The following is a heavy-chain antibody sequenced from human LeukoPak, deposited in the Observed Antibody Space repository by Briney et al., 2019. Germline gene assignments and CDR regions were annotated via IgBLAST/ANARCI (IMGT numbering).Heavy chain of an antibody. J-gene: IGHJ4*02. Sequence: PGGSLRLSCAASGFTFSSYWMSWVRQAPGKGLEWVANIKQDGSEKFYVDSVRGRFTISRDNAKKSLYLQMNSLRAEDTAVYYCARDYPGFPDDIRQADRFDYWGQGTQVTVSS. D-gene: IGHD3-9*01. V-gene: IGHV3-7*05. CDR1: GFTFSSYW. CDR2: IKQDGSEK. CDR3: ARDYPGFPDDIRQADRFDY.